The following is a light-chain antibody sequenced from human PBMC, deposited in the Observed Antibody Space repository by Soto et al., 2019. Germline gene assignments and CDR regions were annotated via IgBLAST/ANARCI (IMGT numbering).Light chain of an antibody. J-gene: IGLJ1*01. CDR1: SSNIGSNY. CDR2: SNN. Sequence: QSVLTQPPSASGTRGQRATISCSGVSSNIGSNYVYWYQQLPGTAPKLLIYSNNLRPSGVPDRFPGSKSGTSASLAISGLRSEDEADYYCAAWDDSLSGHYVFGTGTKVTVL. CDR3: AAWDDSLSGHYV. V-gene: IGLV1-47*01.